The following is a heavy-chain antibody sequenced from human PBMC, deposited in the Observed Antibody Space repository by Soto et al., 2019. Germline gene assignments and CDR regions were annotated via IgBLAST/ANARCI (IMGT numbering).Heavy chain of an antibody. J-gene: IGHJ6*02. Sequence: QVQLVQSGAEVKKPGASVKVSCKASGYTFTSYDLNWVRQATGQGLEWMGWMNTNSGNTGYAQKFPGRVTMTRNTSISTAYMALSSLISEDTAVYYCAIEGVRGMDVWGQGTTVTVSS. CDR3: AIEGVRGMDV. D-gene: IGHD3-16*01. CDR2: MNTNSGNT. CDR1: GYTFTSYD. V-gene: IGHV1-8*01.